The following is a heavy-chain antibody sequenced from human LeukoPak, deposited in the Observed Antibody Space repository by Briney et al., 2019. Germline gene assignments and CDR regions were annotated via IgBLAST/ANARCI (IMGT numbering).Heavy chain of an antibody. CDR2: IYYSGSA. J-gene: IGHJ4*02. Sequence: SETLSLTCAVSGGSISSADFYWSWIRQHPGKSLEWIGFIYYSGSAYYNPSLKSRVSISIDTSKNQFSLTLNSVTAADTAVYYCARGSDFFDYWGQGTLVTVSS. V-gene: IGHV4-31*11. CDR3: ARGSDFFDY. CDR1: GGSISSADFY.